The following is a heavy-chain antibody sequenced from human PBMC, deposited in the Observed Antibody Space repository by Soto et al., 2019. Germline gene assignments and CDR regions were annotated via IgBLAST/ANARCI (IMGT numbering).Heavy chain of an antibody. Sequence: QVQLQVSGPGLVVPSGTLSLTCAVFGDSVSSDHWWTWVRQSPWRGLEWIGEIYQSGITNYNPSLKSRVSMSVDNPNNQLSLWLSSVTAADTAVYYCGKNTGWPRSKYDYWGQGALVTVSS. CDR3: GKNTGWPRSKYDY. CDR1: GDSVSSDHW. V-gene: IGHV4-4*02. J-gene: IGHJ4*02. CDR2: IYQSGIT. D-gene: IGHD6-19*01.